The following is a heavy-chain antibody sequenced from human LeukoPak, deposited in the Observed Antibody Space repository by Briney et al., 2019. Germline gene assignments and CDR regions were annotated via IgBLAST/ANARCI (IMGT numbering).Heavy chain of an antibody. CDR1: GYTFTTYD. V-gene: IGHV1-8*01. Sequence: VASVKVSCKASGYTFTTYDINWVRQATGQGLEWMGWMNPNSGNTGYTQKFQGRVTMTRNTSISTAYMELSRLRSDDTAVYYCARGGELRYFDWDPPDYWGQGTLVTVSS. J-gene: IGHJ4*02. CDR2: MNPNSGNT. D-gene: IGHD3-9*01. CDR3: ARGGELRYFDWDPPDY.